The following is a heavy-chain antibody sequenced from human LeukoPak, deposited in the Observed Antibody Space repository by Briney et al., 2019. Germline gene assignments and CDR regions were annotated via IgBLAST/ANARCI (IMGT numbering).Heavy chain of an antibody. CDR3: ARAPVIFGSGTQDAFDI. D-gene: IGHD3-10*01. CDR2: ISTSSIYK. J-gene: IGHJ3*02. Sequence: GGSLRLSCGASGFTFSRYTMNWVRQAPGKGLEWVASISTSSIYKYYGDPVKGRFTISRDNSRNSAYLQMDSLSPEGTAVYYCARAPVIFGSGTQDAFDIWGQGTMVTVSS. V-gene: IGHV3-21*01. CDR1: GFTFSRYT.